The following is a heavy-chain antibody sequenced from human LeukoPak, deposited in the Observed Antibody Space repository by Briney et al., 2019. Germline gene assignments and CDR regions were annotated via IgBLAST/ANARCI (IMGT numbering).Heavy chain of an antibody. V-gene: IGHV4-30-4*08. J-gene: IGHJ4*02. Sequence: PSQTLSLTCTVSGGSLSSGDYYWSWIRQPPGKGLEWIGYIYYSGSTYYNPSLKSRVTISVDRSKNQFSLKLSSVTAADTAVYYCASYLSGSYNYFDYWGQGTLVTVSS. CDR1: GGSLSSGDYY. CDR3: ASYLSGSYNYFDY. D-gene: IGHD3-16*01. CDR2: IYYSGST.